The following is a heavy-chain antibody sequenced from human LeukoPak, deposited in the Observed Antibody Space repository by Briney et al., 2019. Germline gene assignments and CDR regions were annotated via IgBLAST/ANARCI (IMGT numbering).Heavy chain of an antibody. D-gene: IGHD1-26*01. V-gene: IGHV3-30*18. Sequence: GGSLRLSCVASGFTFSGYGMLWVRQAPGKGLEWVTLISFDGSKKNYADPVKGRFTVSRDNSKNTLYLQTNSLRPEDTAVYYCAKRHSGSHYFFDYWGQGTLVTVSS. CDR3: AKRHSGSHYFFDY. CDR1: GFTFSGYG. J-gene: IGHJ4*02. CDR2: ISFDGSKK.